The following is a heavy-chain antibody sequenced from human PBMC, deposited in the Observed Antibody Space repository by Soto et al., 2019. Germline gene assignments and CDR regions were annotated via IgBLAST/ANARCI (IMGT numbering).Heavy chain of an antibody. V-gene: IGHV3-33*01. CDR3: ARWGNWKGADS. J-gene: IGHJ4*02. D-gene: IGHD1-1*01. CDR1: GFTFGSHG. Sequence: QVQLVESGGGVVQPGRSLRLSCAASGFTFGSHGMHWVRQGPGKGLEWVAVIWYDGSNTVYADSVKGRFTISRDNSKNMLYLEMNSLRVEDSAVYHCARWGNWKGADSWGQGTLVTVSS. CDR2: IWYDGSNT.